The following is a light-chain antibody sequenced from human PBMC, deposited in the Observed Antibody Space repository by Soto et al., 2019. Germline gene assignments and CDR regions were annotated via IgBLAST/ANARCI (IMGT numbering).Light chain of an antibody. J-gene: IGKJ4*01. V-gene: IGKV3-11*01. CDR3: QQRSDGPST. CDR1: QSVGSY. Sequence: EIVLTQSPATLSLSPGDRATLSCRASQSVGSYLGWYQQSPGQAPRLLIYDASNRATGIPARFSGSGSGTDFPLTISSLEPEDLAVYNCQQRSDGPSTFGGGTKVEIK. CDR2: DAS.